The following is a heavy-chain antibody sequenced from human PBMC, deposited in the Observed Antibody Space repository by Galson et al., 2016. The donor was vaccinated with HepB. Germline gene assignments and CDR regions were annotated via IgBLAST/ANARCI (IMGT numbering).Heavy chain of an antibody. J-gene: IGHJ4*02. V-gene: IGHV3-48*02. CDR1: GFTFSSYS. CDR3: ARGSYYGGNSLDQYYFDY. CDR2: ITSSSSTI. D-gene: IGHD4-23*01. Sequence: SLRLSCAVSGFTFSSYSMDWVRQAPGKGLEWVSYITSSSSTIYYADSVKGRFTITRDNAKNSLYLQMNSLRDEDTAVYYCARGSYYGGNSLDQYYFDYWGQGTLVTVSS.